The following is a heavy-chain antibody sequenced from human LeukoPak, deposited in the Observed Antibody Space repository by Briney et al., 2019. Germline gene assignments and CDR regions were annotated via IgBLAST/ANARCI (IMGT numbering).Heavy chain of an antibody. D-gene: IGHD3-9*01. CDR2: IYYSGST. CDR1: GGSFSGYY. CDR3: ARGQRYFDWLLSHYFDY. Sequence: SETLSLTCAVYGGSFSGYYWSWIRQPPGKGLEWIGSIYYSGSTYYNPSLKSRVTISVDTSKNQFSLKLSSVTAADTAVYYCARGQRYFDWLLSHYFDYWGQGTLVTVSS. V-gene: IGHV4-34*01. J-gene: IGHJ4*02.